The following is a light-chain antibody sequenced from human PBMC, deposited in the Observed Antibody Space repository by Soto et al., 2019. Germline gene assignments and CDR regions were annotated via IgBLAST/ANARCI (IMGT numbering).Light chain of an antibody. J-gene: IGKJ4*01. CDR1: QSINRH. Sequence: EIVLTQSPATLSLSPGERATLSCRASQSINRHLAWYQQKPGQAPRLLILDASDRATGIPARFSGSGSRTDFTLTISSLEPEDFAVYYCQQRSNWPPVTFGGGTKVDIK. CDR3: QQRSNWPPVT. CDR2: DAS. V-gene: IGKV3-11*01.